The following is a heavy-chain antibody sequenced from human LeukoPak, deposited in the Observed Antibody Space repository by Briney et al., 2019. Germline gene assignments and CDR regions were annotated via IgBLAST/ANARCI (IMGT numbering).Heavy chain of an antibody. Sequence: GGSLRLSCAAPGFIFENYAMHWVRQAPGKGLEWVSGISWNSGRIGYADSVKGRFTISRDNAKNSLYLQMDSLRTEDTALYYCARDPGSLPAAIGYCYYGMDVWGQGTTVTVSS. CDR1: GFIFENYA. CDR2: ISWNSGRI. J-gene: IGHJ6*02. D-gene: IGHD2-2*02. V-gene: IGHV3-9*01. CDR3: ARDPGSLPAAIGYCYYGMDV.